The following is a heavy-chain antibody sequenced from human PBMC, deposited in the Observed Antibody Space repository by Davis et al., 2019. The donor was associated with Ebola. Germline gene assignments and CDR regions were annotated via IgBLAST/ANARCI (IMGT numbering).Heavy chain of an antibody. V-gene: IGHV4-39*01. CDR2: IYYSGST. CDR1: GGSISSSTYY. D-gene: IGHD5-12*01. CDR3: ARRDIVASHDAFDI. Sequence: MPSETLSLTCTVSGGSISSSTYYWGWIRQPPGKGLEWIGSIYYSGSTYYNPSLKSRVTISVDTAKNQFSLKLSSVAAADTAVYYCARRDIVASHDAFDIWGQGTVVTVSS. J-gene: IGHJ3*02.